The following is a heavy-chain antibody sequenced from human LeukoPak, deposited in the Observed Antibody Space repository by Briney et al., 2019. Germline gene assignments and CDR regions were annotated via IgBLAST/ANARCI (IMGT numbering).Heavy chain of an antibody. D-gene: IGHD3-10*01. CDR3: ARGIVVRGVIISRYYFDY. CDR2: IYYSGST. V-gene: IGHV4-30-4*01. Sequence: SETLSLTCTVSGGSISSGDYYWSWIRQPPGKGLGWIVYIYYSGSTYYNPSLKSRVTISVDTSKNQFSLKLSSVTAADTAVYYCARGIVVRGVIISRYYFDYWGQGTLVTVSS. CDR1: GGSISSGDYY. J-gene: IGHJ4*02.